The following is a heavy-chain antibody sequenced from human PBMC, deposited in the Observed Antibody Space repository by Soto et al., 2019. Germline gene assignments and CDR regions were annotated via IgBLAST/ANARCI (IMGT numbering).Heavy chain of an antibody. J-gene: IGHJ6*02. Sequence: TLSLTCAVSCGSINTFDFSWSWIRQPPGRGLEWIGSIYQSGRTYYIPSLKSRVTMSLEKSKNQFSLKINSVVAADTAIYYCAREMTIFGVAPGGGVDVWGQGTTVTVSS. V-gene: IGHV4-30-2*01. D-gene: IGHD3-3*01. CDR2: IYQSGRT. CDR1: CGSINTFDFS. CDR3: AREMTIFGVAPGGGVDV.